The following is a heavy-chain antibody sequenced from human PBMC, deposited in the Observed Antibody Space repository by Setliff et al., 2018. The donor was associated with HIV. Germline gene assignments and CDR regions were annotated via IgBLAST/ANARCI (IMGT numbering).Heavy chain of an antibody. J-gene: IGHJ3*02. CDR1: GVSISTYY. CDR2: IYSSGST. Sequence: PSETLSLTCAVSGVSISTYYWIWIRQSPGKGLEWIGYIYSSGSTNSNPSLSSRVSMSVDTSKSQFSLKLTSVTAADTAVYYCASGNIDAYEIWGQGTMVTVSS. V-gene: IGHV4-59*01. CDR3: ASGNIDAYEI.